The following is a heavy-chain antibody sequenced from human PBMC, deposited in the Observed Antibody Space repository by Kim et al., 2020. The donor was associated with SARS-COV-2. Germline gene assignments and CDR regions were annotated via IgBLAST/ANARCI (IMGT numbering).Heavy chain of an antibody. CDR2: ISYSGTTI. CDR1: GFTFSDYY. D-gene: IGHD6-13*01. V-gene: IGHV3-11*04. Sequence: GGSLRLSCAASGFTFSDYYMTWIRQAPGKGLEWVSYISYSGTTIDYPDSVKGRFTIPGDNDKNSVYLQMNSLRAEDTAIYYCATDLYEYSNSWSVYWGQG. J-gene: IGHJ4*02. CDR3: ATDLYEYSNSWSVY.